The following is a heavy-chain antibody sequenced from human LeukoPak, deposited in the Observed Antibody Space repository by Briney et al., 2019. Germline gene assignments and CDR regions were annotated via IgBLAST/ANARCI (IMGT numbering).Heavy chain of an antibody. D-gene: IGHD5-24*01. CDR3: ARVVPDGYSDY. J-gene: IGHJ4*02. V-gene: IGHV4-59*01. CDR2: VYYSGST. Sequence: SETLSLTCTVSGGSISYYYWSWIRQPPGKGLEWIGYVYYSGSTKYNPSLTSRLTISVDTSMNQFSLKLSSVTAADTAVYYCARVVPDGYSDYWGQGTLVTVSS. CDR1: GGSISYYY.